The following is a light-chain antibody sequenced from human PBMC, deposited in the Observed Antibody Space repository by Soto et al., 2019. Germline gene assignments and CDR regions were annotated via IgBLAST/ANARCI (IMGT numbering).Light chain of an antibody. J-gene: IGLJ2*01. CDR3: SSYTGSDSYVI. Sequence: QSVLTQPASVSGSRGQSITISCTGTSSDVGAYNYVSWYQHHPGKAPQPMIYEVSNRPSGVSNRFSGSKSGNTASLTISGLQDEDEADYYCSSYTGSDSYVIFGGGTKVTVL. V-gene: IGLV2-14*01. CDR1: SSDVGAYNY. CDR2: EVS.